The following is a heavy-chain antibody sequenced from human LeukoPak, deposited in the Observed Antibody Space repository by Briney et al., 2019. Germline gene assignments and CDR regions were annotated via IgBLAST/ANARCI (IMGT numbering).Heavy chain of an antibody. CDR3: ATTLRRSGYFDY. D-gene: IGHD1-1*01. V-gene: IGHV4-59*01. CDR1: GGSISSYY. J-gene: IGHJ4*02. CDR2: IYYSGST. Sequence: SETLSLTCTVSGGSISSYYWSWIRQPPGKGLEWIGYIYYSGSTNYNPSLKSRVTVSVDTSKNQFSLKLSSVIAADTAVYYCATTLRRSGYFDYWGQGTLVTVSS.